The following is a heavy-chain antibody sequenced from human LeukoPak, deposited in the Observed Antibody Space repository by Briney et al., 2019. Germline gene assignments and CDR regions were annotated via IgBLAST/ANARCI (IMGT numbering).Heavy chain of an antibody. CDR1: GGSISSGGYY. D-gene: IGHD3-3*01. CDR3: ASSRTYYDFWSGFDY. J-gene: IGHJ4*02. V-gene: IGHV4-30-2*01. Sequence: PSGTLSLTCTVSGGSISSGGYYWSWIRQPPGKGLEWIGYIYHSGSTYYNPSLKSRVTISVDRSKNQFSLKLSSVTAADTAVYYCASSRTYYDFWSGFDYWGQGTLVTVSS. CDR2: IYHSGST.